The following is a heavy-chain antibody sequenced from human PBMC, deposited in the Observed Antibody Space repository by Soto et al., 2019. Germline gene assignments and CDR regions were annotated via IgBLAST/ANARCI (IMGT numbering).Heavy chain of an antibody. CDR3: ARGRAWYDY. D-gene: IGHD6-13*01. CDR1: GFTFSDYY. Sequence: QAQLVESGGGLVKPGGSLRLSCAASGFTFSDYYMSWVRQAPGKGLEWISYISSSSSHTNDADSVKGRFTISRDNAKNSLYMQMTSLRADDTAVYYCARGRAWYDYWGQGTLVTVSS. J-gene: IGHJ4*02. CDR2: ISSSSSHT. V-gene: IGHV3-11*05.